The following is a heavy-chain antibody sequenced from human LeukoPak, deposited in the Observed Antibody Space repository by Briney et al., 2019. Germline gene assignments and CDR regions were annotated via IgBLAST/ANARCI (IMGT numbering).Heavy chain of an antibody. V-gene: IGHV4-39*01. CDR2: IYYSGST. J-gene: IGHJ3*01. CDR1: GGSISSTSYY. Sequence: PSETLSLTCAVSGGSISSTSYYWAWIRQPPGKGLEWIGTIYYSGSTYHNPSLKSRVTMSVDTSRNQFSLRLSSVDAADTAVYYCAKAGVRYFDSSGLYAFDFWGQGTTVTVSS. CDR3: AKAGVRYFDSSGLYAFDF. D-gene: IGHD3-22*01.